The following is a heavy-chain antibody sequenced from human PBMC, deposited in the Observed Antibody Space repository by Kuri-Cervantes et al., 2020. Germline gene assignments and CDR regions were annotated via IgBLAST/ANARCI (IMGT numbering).Heavy chain of an antibody. J-gene: IGHJ5*02. CDR3: ARYSGNYRWFAP. CDR2: IHYSGNT. CDR1: GGSISGYY. D-gene: IGHD1-26*01. V-gene: IGHV4-59*01. Sequence: SETLSLTCTVSGGSISGYYWIWIRQPPGKGLEWIGLIHYSGNTNYNPSLKSRVTTSVDMSKNQFSLKLSSVTAADTAVYYCARYSGNYRWFAPWGQGTLVTVSS.